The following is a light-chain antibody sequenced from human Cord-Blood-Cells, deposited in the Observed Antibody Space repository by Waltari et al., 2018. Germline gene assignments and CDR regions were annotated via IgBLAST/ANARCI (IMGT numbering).Light chain of an antibody. CDR1: SSNIGAGYD. CDR2: GNS. V-gene: IGLV1-40*01. CDR3: QSYDSSLSAV. J-gene: IGLJ2*01. Sequence: QSVLTQTPSVSGAPGQRVTLSCTGSSSNIGAGYDVHWYQQLPGTAPKLLIYGNSNRPSGVPNRFSGSKSGTSASLAITGLQAEDEADYYCQSYDSSLSAVFGGGTKLTVL.